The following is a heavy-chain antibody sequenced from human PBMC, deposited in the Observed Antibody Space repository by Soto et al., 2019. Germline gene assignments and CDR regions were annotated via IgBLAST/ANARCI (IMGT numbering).Heavy chain of an antibody. CDR1: GDSVSGNSAA. CDR3: ARAGCSSTSCYTYYYYGMDV. V-gene: IGHV6-1*01. CDR2: TYYRSKWYN. Sequence: SQTLSLTCAISGDSVSGNSAAWNWIRQSPSRGLEWLGRTYYRSKWYNDYAVSVKSRITINPDTSKNQFSLQLNSVTPEDTAVYYCARAGCSSTSCYTYYYYGMDVWGQGTTVTVS. D-gene: IGHD2-2*02. J-gene: IGHJ6*02.